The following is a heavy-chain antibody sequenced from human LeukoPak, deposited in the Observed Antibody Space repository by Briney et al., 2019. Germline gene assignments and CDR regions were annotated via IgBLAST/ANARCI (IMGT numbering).Heavy chain of an antibody. J-gene: IGHJ4*02. CDR3: ALYFYGSGSYFPHYFDY. CDR1: GFTFSSFA. D-gene: IGHD3-10*01. V-gene: IGHV3-23*01. Sequence: PGGSLRLSCAASGFTFSSFAMSWVRQAPGKGLEWVSAISGSGGGAYYADSVKGRFTVSRDNSKNTLYLQMNTLRAEDTAVYYCALYFYGSGSYFPHYFDYWGQRTLVTVSS. CDR2: ISGSGGGA.